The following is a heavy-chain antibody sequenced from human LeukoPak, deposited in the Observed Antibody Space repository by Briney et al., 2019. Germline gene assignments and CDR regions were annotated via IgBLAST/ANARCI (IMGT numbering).Heavy chain of an antibody. CDR2: ISGSGGST. J-gene: IGHJ4*02. CDR3: AKQIPHYDSSGYYNHPFDY. Sequence: GGSLRLSCAASGFTFSSYAMSWVRQAPGKELEWVSAISGSGGSTYYADSVKGRFTISRDNSKNTLYLQMNSLRAEDTAVYYCAKQIPHYDSSGYYNHPFDYWGQGTLVTVSS. V-gene: IGHV3-23*01. CDR1: GFTFSSYA. D-gene: IGHD3-22*01.